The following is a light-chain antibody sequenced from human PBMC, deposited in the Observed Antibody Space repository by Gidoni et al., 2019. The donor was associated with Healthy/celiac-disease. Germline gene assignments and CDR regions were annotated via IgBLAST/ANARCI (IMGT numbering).Light chain of an antibody. CDR2: DVG. CDR1: SSDVGGYNY. CDR3: SSYTRSSTVV. Sequence: QSALTPPASTPGSPGQSITISCTGTSSDVGGYNYVSWYQQHPGKAPKLMISDVGNRPSGVSNRFSGSKSGNTASLTISGLQAEDEADYYCSSYTRSSTVVFGGGTKLTVL. J-gene: IGLJ2*01. V-gene: IGLV2-14*03.